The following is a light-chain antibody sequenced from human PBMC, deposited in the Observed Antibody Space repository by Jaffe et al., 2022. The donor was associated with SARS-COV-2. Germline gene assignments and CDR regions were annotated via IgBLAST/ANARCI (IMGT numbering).Light chain of an antibody. CDR3: ASYGGSDNYV. V-gene: IGLV2-8*01. CDR1: SSDIGSYQY. CDR2: EVD. Sequence: QSALTQPPSASGSPGQSVTISCAGTSSDIGSYQYVSWYQHHPGKAPKLIIFEVDERPSGVPDRFSGSKSGNTASLTVSGLQAEDEAHYYCASYGGSDNYVFGTGTEVTVL. J-gene: IGLJ1*01.